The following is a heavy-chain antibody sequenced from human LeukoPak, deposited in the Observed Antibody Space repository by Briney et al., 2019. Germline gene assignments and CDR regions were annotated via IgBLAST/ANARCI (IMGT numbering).Heavy chain of an antibody. CDR2: IYYGGST. CDR3: ARAPKRITIFGVAWGNWFDP. V-gene: IGHV4-31*03. Sequence: PSETLSLTCTVSGGSISSGGYYWSWLRQHPGKGLEWIGYIYYGGSTYYNPSLKSRVTISVDTSKNQFSLKLSSVTAADTAVYYCARAPKRITIFGVAWGNWFDPWGQGTLVTVSS. CDR1: GGSISSGGYY. J-gene: IGHJ5*02. D-gene: IGHD3-3*01.